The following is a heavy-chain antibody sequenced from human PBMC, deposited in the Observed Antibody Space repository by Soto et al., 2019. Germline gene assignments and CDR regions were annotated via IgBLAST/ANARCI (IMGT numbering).Heavy chain of an antibody. CDR1: GYTLTELS. J-gene: IGHJ6*02. V-gene: IGHV1-24*01. Sequence: ASVKVSCKVSGYTLTELSMHWVRQAPGKGLEWMGGFDPEDGETIYAQKFQGRVTMTEDTSTDTAYMELSSLRSEDTAVYYCATTSATHHYYYRIDVWRQGTPVTVSS. CDR2: FDPEDGET. CDR3: ATTSATHHYYYRIDV. D-gene: IGHD1-26*01.